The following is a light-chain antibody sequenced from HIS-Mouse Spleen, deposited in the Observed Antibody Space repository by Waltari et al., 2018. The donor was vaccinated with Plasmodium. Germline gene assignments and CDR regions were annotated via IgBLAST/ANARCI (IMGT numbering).Light chain of an antibody. J-gene: IGKJ3*01. Sequence: EIVMPQPPATLSVSPGATATPSCRASQSVSSNLAWYQQKPGQAPRLLIYGASTRATGIPARFSGSGSGTEFTLTISSLQSEDFAVYYCQQYNNWSFTFGPGTKVDIK. CDR3: QQYNNWSFT. CDR2: GAS. V-gene: IGKV3-15*01. CDR1: QSVSSN.